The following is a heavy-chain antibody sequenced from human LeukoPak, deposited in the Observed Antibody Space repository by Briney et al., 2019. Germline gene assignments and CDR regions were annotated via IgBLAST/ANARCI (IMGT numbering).Heavy chain of an antibody. CDR2: IKQDGSEK. D-gene: IGHD7-27*01. J-gene: IGHJ6*02. CDR3: ARDSSSHWGLYYYYYGMDV. CDR1: GFTFSSYW. Sequence: GGSLRLSCAASGFTFSSYWMSWVRQAPGKGLEWVANIKQDGSEKYYVDSVKGRFTISRDNAKNSLYLQMNSLRAEDTAVYYCARDSSSHWGLYYYYYGMDVWGQGTTVTVSS. V-gene: IGHV3-7*01.